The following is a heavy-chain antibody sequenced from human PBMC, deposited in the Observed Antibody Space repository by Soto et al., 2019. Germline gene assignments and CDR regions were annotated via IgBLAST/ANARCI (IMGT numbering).Heavy chain of an antibody. CDR1: GFTFSDYW. V-gene: IGHV3-74*01. J-gene: IGHJ3*02. CDR3: ARGVRGSYDPDI. CDR2: IYTDGSRT. D-gene: IGHD3-3*01. Sequence: EVQLVESGGGLVQPGGSLRLSCAVSGFTFSDYWMHWVRQAPGKGLVWVSRIYTDGSRTNYADSVKGRFTISRDNAENTLYLQMNSLRAEEKAVYYCARGVRGSYDPDIWGQGTMVTVSS.